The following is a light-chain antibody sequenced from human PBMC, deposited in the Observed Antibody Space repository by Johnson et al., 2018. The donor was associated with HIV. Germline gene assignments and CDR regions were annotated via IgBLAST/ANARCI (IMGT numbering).Light chain of an antibody. Sequence: QSVLTQPPSVSAAPGQKVTISCSGSSSNIGNNYVSWYQQLPGTAPKLLIYDNDKRPSGIPDRFSASKSGSSATLGITGLQTGDEADYYCATWDRSLTIGGGFGAGTNVTVL. CDR2: DND. J-gene: IGLJ1*01. CDR3: ATWDRSLTIGGG. V-gene: IGLV1-51*01. CDR1: SSNIGNNY.